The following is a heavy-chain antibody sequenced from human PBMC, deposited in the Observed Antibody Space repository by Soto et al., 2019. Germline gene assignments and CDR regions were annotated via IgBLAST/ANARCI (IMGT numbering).Heavy chain of an antibody. CDR1: GGSISSGGYY. D-gene: IGHD2-15*01. J-gene: IGHJ4*02. V-gene: IGHV4-31*03. CDR2: IYYRGST. CDR3: ARVLREGSVVVVAVPGPFDY. Sequence: QVQLQESGPGLVKPSQTLSLTCTVSGGSISSGGYYWSWIRQHPGKGLEWIGYIYYRGSTYYNSSLMSRVTISVDTSKNQCSVKLSPVPAADPAVYYCARVLREGSVVVVAVPGPFDYWGQGTLVTVS.